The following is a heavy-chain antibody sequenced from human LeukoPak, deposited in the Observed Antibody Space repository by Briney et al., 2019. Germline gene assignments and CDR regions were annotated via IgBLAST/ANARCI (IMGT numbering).Heavy chain of an antibody. J-gene: IGHJ4*02. V-gene: IGHV3-53*01. D-gene: IGHD5-12*01. Sequence: GGSLRLSCAASGFTVSTNYMSWVRQAPGKGLEWVSVIYSGGSTYYAYSVKGRFTISRDNSKNTLYLQMNSLRAEDTAVYYCAAAVQWLRYDYWGQGTLVTVSS. CDR3: AAAVQWLRYDY. CDR2: IYSGGST. CDR1: GFTVSTNY.